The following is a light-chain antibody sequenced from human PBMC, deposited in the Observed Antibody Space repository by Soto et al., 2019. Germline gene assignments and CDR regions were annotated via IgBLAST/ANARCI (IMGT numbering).Light chain of an antibody. CDR3: CSYAGSNNVI. Sequence: QSALTQPASVSGSPGQSITISCTGTSSDVGKYNLVSWYQQRPGKVPKLMIYDVTKRPSGVSIRFSGSQSGNTASLTISGLQAEDEADYYCCSYAGSNNVIFGGGTKLTVL. V-gene: IGLV2-23*02. CDR2: DVT. J-gene: IGLJ2*01. CDR1: SSDVGKYNL.